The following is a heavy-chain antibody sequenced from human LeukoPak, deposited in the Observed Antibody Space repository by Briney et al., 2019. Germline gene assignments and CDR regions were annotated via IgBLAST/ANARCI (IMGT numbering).Heavy chain of an antibody. J-gene: IGHJ4*02. CDR2: ISGDGGST. D-gene: IGHD6-19*01. Sequence: GGSLGLSCAAPGSMFHDYAMHWVRQAPGKGLEWVSLISGDGGSTFYADSVKGRFTISRDNSKNSLYLQMNSLRSDDTALYYCARESESSGWYDYWGQGTLVTVSS. CDR1: GSMFHDYA. V-gene: IGHV3-43*02. CDR3: ARESESSGWYDY.